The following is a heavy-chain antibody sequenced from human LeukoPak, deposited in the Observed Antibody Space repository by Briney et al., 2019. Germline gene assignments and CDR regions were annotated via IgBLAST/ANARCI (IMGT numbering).Heavy chain of an antibody. D-gene: IGHD3-10*01. J-gene: IGHJ4*02. V-gene: IGHV3-7*05. CDR2: IKPDGSEK. CDR3: ARDGLLWFGELLYLDY. Sequence: PGGSLRLSCAAAGITFGSYWMTWVRQAPGKGLECVANIKPDGSEKYYVDSVEGRFTVSRDNAKNSLFLEMNSLRPEDTAVYYCARDGLLWFGELLYLDYWGQGTLVTVSS. CDR1: GITFGSYW.